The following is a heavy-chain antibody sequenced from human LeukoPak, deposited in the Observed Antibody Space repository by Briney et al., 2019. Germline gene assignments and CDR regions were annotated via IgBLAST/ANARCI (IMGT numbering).Heavy chain of an antibody. J-gene: IGHJ6*03. CDR2: ISGSGGST. CDR3: AKGSDQFNYYNYMDV. Sequence: PGGSLRLSCAASGFTFSRYVMSWVRQAPGKGLQWVSFISGSGGSTFYADSVKGRFTISRDNSKNTLYLQTSSLTAEDTAVYYCAKGSDQFNYYNYMDVWSKGTTVTVSS. V-gene: IGHV3-23*01. D-gene: IGHD3-3*01. CDR1: GFTFSRYV.